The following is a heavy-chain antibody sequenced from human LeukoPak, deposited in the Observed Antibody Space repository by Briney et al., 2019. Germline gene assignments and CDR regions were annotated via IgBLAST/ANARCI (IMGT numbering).Heavy chain of an antibody. Sequence: GGSLRLSCAASGFIFSAYEMNWVRQAPGKGLEWVSYISSSGSTIYYADSVKGRFTISRDNAKKSLYPQMNSLRAEDTTVYYRARVYSSGWSYWGQGTLVTVSS. CDR1: GFIFSAYE. D-gene: IGHD6-19*01. V-gene: IGHV3-48*03. CDR2: ISSSGSTI. CDR3: ARVYSSGWSY. J-gene: IGHJ4*02.